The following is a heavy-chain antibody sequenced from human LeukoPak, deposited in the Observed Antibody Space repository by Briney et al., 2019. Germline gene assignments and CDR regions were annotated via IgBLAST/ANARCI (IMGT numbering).Heavy chain of an antibody. Sequence: ASVKVPCKASGYTFTSYYMHWVRQAPGQGLEWMGIINPSGGSTSYAQKFQGRVTMTRDMSTSTVYMELSSLRSEDTAVYYCARDLQLERLDDAFDIWGQGTMVTVSS. V-gene: IGHV1-46*01. CDR1: GYTFTSYY. CDR3: ARDLQLERLDDAFDI. CDR2: INPSGGST. D-gene: IGHD1-1*01. J-gene: IGHJ3*02.